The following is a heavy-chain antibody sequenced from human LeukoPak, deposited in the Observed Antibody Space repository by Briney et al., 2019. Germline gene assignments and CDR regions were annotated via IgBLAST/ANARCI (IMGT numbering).Heavy chain of an antibody. D-gene: IGHD2-2*01. V-gene: IGHV4-59*01. CDR2: IYYSGST. J-gene: IGHJ5*02. CDR3: ARGPVVPAAIDWFDP. CDR1: GGSISSYY. Sequence: PSETLSLTCTVSGGSISSYYWSWIRQPPGKGLEWIGYIYYSGSTNYNPSLKSRVTISVDTSKNQFTLKLSSVTAADTAVYYCARGPVVPAAIDWFDPWGQGTLVTVSS.